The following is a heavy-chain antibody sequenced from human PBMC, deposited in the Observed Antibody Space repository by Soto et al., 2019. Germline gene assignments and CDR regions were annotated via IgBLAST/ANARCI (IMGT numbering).Heavy chain of an antibody. CDR3: AKDLRRYSSSWYNWFDP. Sequence: EVQLVESGGGLVKPGGSLRLSCAVSGFTFSGYSMNWVRQAPGKGLEWVACISTTNNYIYYADSEKDRFTISTDDAKNSVYLKLNRLRAEDTAVYYCAKDLRRYSSSWYNWFDPWGQGTLVTVSS. D-gene: IGHD6-13*01. V-gene: IGHV3-21*06. CDR2: ISTTNNYI. J-gene: IGHJ5*02. CDR1: GFTFSGYS.